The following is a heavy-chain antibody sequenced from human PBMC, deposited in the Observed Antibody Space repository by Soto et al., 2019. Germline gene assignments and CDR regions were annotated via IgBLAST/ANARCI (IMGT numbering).Heavy chain of an antibody. V-gene: IGHV4-30-2*01. J-gene: IGHJ5*02. Sequence: QLLLQESGSRLLKPSQTLSLTCTVSGDSISSGGYSWGWIRQAPGKGLEWIGYIYHSGLTYYNPSLKSRVTISVDRSMRQFSLKLTSLIAADTAVYYCASRGGYPTNYFDPWGQGTLVTVSS. CDR1: GDSISSGGYS. D-gene: IGHD2-15*01. CDR3: ASRGGYPTNYFDP. CDR2: IYHSGLT.